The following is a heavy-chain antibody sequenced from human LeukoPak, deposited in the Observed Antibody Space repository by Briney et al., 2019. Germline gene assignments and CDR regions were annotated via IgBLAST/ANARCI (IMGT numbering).Heavy chain of an antibody. D-gene: IGHD6-19*01. CDR2: STGDGGRT. J-gene: IGHJ4*02. V-gene: IGHV3-43*02. CDR3: AREGPMAVAGYFDY. Sequence: PGGSLRLSCAASGFTFDDYAMHWVRHAPGKGLEWVSLSTGDGGRTYFADFVKGRFTISRDNSKNSLFLQMNSLRAEDTALYYCAREGPMAVAGYFDYWGQGSLVTVSS. CDR1: GFTFDDYA.